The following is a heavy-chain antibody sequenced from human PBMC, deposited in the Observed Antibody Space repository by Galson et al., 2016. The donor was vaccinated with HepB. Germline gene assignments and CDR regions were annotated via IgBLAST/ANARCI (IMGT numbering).Heavy chain of an antibody. CDR1: GFTFNSYA. CDR3: ARAYLYCSAGGCYALDY. D-gene: IGHD2-15*01. CDR2: IAYDGNIK. V-gene: IGHV3-30-3*01. J-gene: IGHJ4*02. Sequence: SLRLSCAASGFTFNSYAMHWARQAPGKGLEWVAVIAYDGNIKKYGDSVKGRFTISRDNSKTTLYLQMNSLRANDTAVYYCARAYLYCSAGGCYALDYWGQGTLVTVSS.